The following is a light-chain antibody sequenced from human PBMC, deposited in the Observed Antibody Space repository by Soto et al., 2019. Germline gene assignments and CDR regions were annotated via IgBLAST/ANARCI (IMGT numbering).Light chain of an antibody. V-gene: IGLV2-18*02. CDR2: DVS. CDR1: SCDVDNYNR. CDR3: SSYTTGSTYV. Sequence: QSALTQPPSVSGSPGQSVAISCTGTSCDVDNYNRVSWYQQPPGSAPKLILYDVSNRPSGIPDRFSGSKSGNTASLTISGLQADDEADYYCSSYTTGSTYVFGTGTKLTVL. J-gene: IGLJ1*01.